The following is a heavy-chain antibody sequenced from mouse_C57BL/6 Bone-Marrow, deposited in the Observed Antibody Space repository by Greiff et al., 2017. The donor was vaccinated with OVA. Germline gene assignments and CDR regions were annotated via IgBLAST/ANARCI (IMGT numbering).Heavy chain of an antibody. CDR2: IDPSDSET. D-gene: IGHD1-1*01. V-gene: IGHV1-52*01. J-gene: IGHJ2*01. CDR1: GYTFTSYW. CDR3: AREGYFTTVVPFDY. Sequence: QVQLQQPGAELVRPGSSVKLSCKASGYTFTSYWMHWVKQRPIQGLEWIGNIDPSDSETHYNQKFKDKATLTVDKSSSTAYMQLSSLTSEDSAVYYCAREGYFTTVVPFDYWGQGTTLTVSS.